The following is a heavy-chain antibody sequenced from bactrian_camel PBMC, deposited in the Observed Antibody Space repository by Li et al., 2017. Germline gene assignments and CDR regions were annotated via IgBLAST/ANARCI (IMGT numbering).Heavy chain of an antibody. J-gene: IGHJ6*01. Sequence: VQLVESGGGSVQAGGSLRLSCAASGYTVSSACMRWFRQAPGKEREGVARIATGSGNTYYADSVKSRFTISQDNAKNTVYLQMNSLKPEDTAMYYCAARGPYCYTKLSVADFTYWGQGTQVTVS. CDR2: IATGSGNT. CDR1: GYTVSSAC. D-gene: IGHD2*01. CDR3: AARGPYCYTKLSVADFTY. V-gene: IGHV3S40*01.